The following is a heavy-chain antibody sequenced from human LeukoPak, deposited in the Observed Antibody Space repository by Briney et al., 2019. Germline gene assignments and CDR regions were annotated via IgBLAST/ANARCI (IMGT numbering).Heavy chain of an antibody. Sequence: PGGSLRLSCAASGFTFSSYAMSWVRQAPGKGLEWVSGISGSGRSKYYADSVKGRFTISRDNSKNTLYLQMNSLRAEDTAVFYCAKDTYTGDYYYAMDVWGQGTTVTVSS. CDR1: GFTFSSYA. CDR2: ISGSGRSK. CDR3: AKDTYTGDYYYAMDV. J-gene: IGHJ6*02. V-gene: IGHV3-23*01.